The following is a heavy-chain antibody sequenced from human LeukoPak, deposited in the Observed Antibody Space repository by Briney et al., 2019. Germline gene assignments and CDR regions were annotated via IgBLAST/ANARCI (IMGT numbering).Heavy chain of an antibody. D-gene: IGHD3-10*01. V-gene: IGHV3-33*01. CDR1: GFTFSSYG. CDR2: IWYDGSNK. CDR3: ARSMVRGVIITY. Sequence: PGGSLRLSCAASGFTFSSYGMQWVRQAPGKGLEWVAVIWYDGSNKYYADSVKGRFTISRDNSKNTLYLQMNSLRAEDTAVYYCARSMVRGVIITYWGQGTLVTVSS. J-gene: IGHJ4*02.